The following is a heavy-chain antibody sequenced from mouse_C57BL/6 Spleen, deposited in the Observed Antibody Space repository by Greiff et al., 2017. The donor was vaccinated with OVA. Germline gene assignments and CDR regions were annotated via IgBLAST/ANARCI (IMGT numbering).Heavy chain of an antibody. CDR2: ISSGSSTI. CDR3: ARKEGRRAWFAY. J-gene: IGHJ3*01. V-gene: IGHV5-17*01. Sequence: EVQLVESGGGLVKPGGSLKLSCAASGFTFSDYGMHWVRQAPEKGLEWVAYISSGSSTIYYADTVKGRFTISRDNAKDTLFLQITGLRSEDTGMYYCARKEGRRAWFAYWGQGTLVTVSA. D-gene: IGHD3-3*01. CDR1: GFTFSDYG.